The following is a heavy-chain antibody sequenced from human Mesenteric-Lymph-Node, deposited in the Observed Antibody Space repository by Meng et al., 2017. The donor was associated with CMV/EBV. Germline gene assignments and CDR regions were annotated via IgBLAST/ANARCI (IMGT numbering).Heavy chain of an antibody. V-gene: IGHV3-11*04. J-gene: IGHJ3*02. CDR2: ISSSGSTI. D-gene: IGHD6-13*01. CDR3: ARSGIAADRAFDI. Sequence: GESLKISCAASGFTFSNFAMSWIRQAPGKGLEWVSYISSSGSTIYYADSVKGRFTISRDNAKNSLYLQMNSLRAEDTAVYYCARSGIAADRAFDIWGQGTMVTVSS. CDR1: GFTFSNFA.